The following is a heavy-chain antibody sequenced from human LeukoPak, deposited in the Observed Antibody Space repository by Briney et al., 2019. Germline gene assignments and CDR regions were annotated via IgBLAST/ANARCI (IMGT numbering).Heavy chain of an antibody. J-gene: IGHJ3*02. CDR3: ARAFLLAAFDI. CDR2: IYHSGST. Sequence: SETLSLTCAVSGGSISSSNWWSWVRQPPGKGLEWIGEIYHSGSTNYNPSLKSRVTISADKSKNQFSLKLSSVTAADTAVYYCARAFLLAAFDIWGQGTMVTVSS. D-gene: IGHD2-21*01. CDR1: GGSISSSNW. V-gene: IGHV4-4*02.